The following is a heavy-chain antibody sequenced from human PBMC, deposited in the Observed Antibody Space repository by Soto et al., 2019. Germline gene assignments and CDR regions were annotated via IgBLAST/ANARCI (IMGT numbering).Heavy chain of an antibody. V-gene: IGHV1-69*12. D-gene: IGHD6-6*01. J-gene: IGHJ5*02. Sequence: VQLVQSGAEVKKPGSSVKVSCKASGGTFSSYAISWVRQAPGQGLEWMGGIIPIFGTANYAQKFQGRVTITADESTITAYMELSSLRSEDTAVYYCARYGDRLVRGSFGFDPWGQGTLVTVSS. CDR1: GGTFSSYA. CDR3: ARYGDRLVRGSFGFDP. CDR2: IIPIFGTA.